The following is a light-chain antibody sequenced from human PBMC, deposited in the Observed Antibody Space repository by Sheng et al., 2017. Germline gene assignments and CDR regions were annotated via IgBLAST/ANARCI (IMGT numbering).Light chain of an antibody. CDR1: QGISSA. CDR2: DVS. Sequence: AIQLTQSPSSLSASVGDRVTITCRASQGISSALAWYQQKPGKAPKLLIYDVSSLESGVPLRFSGSGSGTDFTLTISSLQPEDFATYYCQQFNSYSLFTFGRRDQGGGSN. CDR3: QQFNSYSLFT. V-gene: IGKV1-13*02. J-gene: IGKJ4*01.